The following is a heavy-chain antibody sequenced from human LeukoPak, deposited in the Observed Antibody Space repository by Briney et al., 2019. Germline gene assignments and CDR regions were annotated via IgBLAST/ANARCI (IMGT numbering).Heavy chain of an antibody. Sequence: ASVKVSCKASGGTFSSYAISWGRQAPGQGLEWMGGIIPIFGTANYAQKFQGRVTITADESTSTAYMELSSLRSEDTAVYYCARGYVVVVPAAMPPGYYYYGMDVWGQGTTVTVSS. CDR2: IIPIFGTA. D-gene: IGHD2-2*01. CDR3: ARGYVVVVPAAMPPGYYYYGMDV. CDR1: GGTFSSYA. J-gene: IGHJ6*02. V-gene: IGHV1-69*13.